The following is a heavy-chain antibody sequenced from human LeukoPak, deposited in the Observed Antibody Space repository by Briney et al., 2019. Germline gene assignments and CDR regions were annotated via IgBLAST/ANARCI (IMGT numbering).Heavy chain of an antibody. CDR1: GGSISSYY. J-gene: IGHJ2*01. CDR3: ARESIDYGDYVGYFDL. CDR2: IYYSGST. Sequence: PSETLSLTCTVSGGSISSYYWSWIRQPPGKGLEWTGYIYYSGSTNYNPSLKSRVTISVDTSKNQFSLKLSSATAADTAVYYCARESIDYGDYVGYFDLWGRGTLVTVSS. D-gene: IGHD4-17*01. V-gene: IGHV4-59*01.